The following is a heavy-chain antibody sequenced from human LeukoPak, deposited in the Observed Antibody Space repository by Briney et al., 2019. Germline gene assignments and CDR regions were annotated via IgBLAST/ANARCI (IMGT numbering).Heavy chain of an antibody. CDR3: ARVRFYDILTGSRHRPDY. D-gene: IGHD3-9*01. J-gene: IGHJ4*02. V-gene: IGHV3-30-3*01. Sequence: GGSLRLSCAASGFTFSSYAMHWVRQAPGKGLEWVAVISYDGSNKYYADSVKGRFTISRDNSKNTLYLQMNSLRAEDTAVYYCARVRFYDILTGSRHRPDYWGQGTLVTVSS. CDR1: GFTFSSYA. CDR2: ISYDGSNK.